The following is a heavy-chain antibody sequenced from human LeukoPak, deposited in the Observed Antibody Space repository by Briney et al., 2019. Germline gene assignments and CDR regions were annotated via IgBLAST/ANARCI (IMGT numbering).Heavy chain of an antibody. D-gene: IGHD5-12*01. V-gene: IGHV1-18*01. CDR3: ARIRGYSGYDWEYYGMDV. Sequence: ASVKVSCTASGYTFTSYGISWVRQAPGQGLEWMGWISAYNGNTNYAQKLQGRVTMTTDTSTSTAYMELRSLRSDDTAVYYCARIRGYSGYDWEYYGMDVWGQGTTVTVSS. CDR2: ISAYNGNT. J-gene: IGHJ6*02. CDR1: GYTFTSYG.